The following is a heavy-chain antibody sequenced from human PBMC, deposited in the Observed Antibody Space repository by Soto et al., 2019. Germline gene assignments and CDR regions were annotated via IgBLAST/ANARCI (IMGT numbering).Heavy chain of an antibody. J-gene: IGHJ4*02. CDR1: GYTFTSYG. Sequence: ASVKVSCKASGYTFTSYGISWVRQAPGQGLEWMGWISAYNGNTNYAQKLQGRVTMTTDTSTSTAYMELRSLRSDDTAVYYCARDKRGQWLVRVFDDWGQGTLVTVSS. CDR2: ISAYNGNT. D-gene: IGHD6-19*01. V-gene: IGHV1-18*01. CDR3: ARDKRGQWLVRVFDD.